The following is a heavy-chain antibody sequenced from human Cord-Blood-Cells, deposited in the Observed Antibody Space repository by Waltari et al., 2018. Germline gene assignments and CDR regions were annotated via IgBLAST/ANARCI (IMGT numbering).Heavy chain of an antibody. D-gene: IGHD5-18*01. CDR1: GGSFSGYN. J-gene: IGHJ4*02. CDR2: INHSGST. CDR3: ARGYSYGYRDY. V-gene: IGHV4-34*01. Sequence: QVQLQQWGAGLLKPSETLSLTCAVYGGSFSGYNWNWIRQPPGKGLEWIGEINHSGSTNYNPSLKSRVTISVDTSKNQFSLKLSSVTAADTAVYYCARGYSYGYRDYWGQGTLVTVSS.